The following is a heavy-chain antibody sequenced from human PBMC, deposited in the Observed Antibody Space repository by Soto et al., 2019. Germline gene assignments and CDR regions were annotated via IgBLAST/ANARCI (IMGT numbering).Heavy chain of an antibody. CDR3: ARDGYSSSWYLVDYYYGMDV. V-gene: IGHV3-74*01. D-gene: IGHD6-13*01. J-gene: IGHJ6*02. CDR1: GFTFSSYW. CDR2: INSDGSST. Sequence: PGGSLRLSCAASGFTFSSYWMHWVRQAPGKGLVWVSRINSDGSSTSYADSVKGRFTISRDNAKNTLYLQMNSLRAEDTAVYYCARDGYSSSWYLVDYYYGMDVWGQGTTVTVSS.